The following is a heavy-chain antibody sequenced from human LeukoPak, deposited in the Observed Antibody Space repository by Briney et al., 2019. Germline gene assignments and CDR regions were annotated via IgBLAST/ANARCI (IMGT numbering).Heavy chain of an antibody. CDR2: INPSGGST. CDR1: GYTFTSYY. D-gene: IGHD3-10*01. CDR3: AKAVFDYYYGMDV. J-gene: IGHJ6*02. V-gene: IGHV1-46*01. Sequence: GASVKVSCKASGYTFTSYYMHWVRQAPGQGLEWMGIINPSGGSTSYAQKFQGRVTMTRDTSTSTVYMELSSLRSEDTAVYYCAKAVFDYYYGMDVWGQGTTVTVSS.